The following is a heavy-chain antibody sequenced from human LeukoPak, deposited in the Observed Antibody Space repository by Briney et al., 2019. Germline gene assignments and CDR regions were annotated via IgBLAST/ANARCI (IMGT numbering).Heavy chain of an antibody. CDR1: GYTFTSYG. CDR3: ARDRYDFWSGYYVKRDAFDI. D-gene: IGHD3-3*01. J-gene: IGHJ3*02. V-gene: IGHV1-18*01. CDR2: ISAYNGNT. Sequence: GASVKVSCKASGYTFTSYGISRVRQAPGQGLEWMGWISAYNGNTNYAQKLQGRVTMTTDTSTSTAYMELRSLRSDDTAVYYCARDRYDFWSGYYVKRDAFDIWGQGTMVTVSS.